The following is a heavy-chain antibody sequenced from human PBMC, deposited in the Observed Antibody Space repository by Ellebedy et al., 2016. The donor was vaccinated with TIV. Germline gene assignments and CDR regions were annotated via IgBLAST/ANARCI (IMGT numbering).Heavy chain of an antibody. CDR1: GFTFSSYA. V-gene: IGHV3-23*01. D-gene: IGHD3-9*01. Sequence: PGGSLRLSCAASGFTFSSYAMSWVRQAPGKGLEWVSAISGSGGSTYYADSVKGRFTISRDNSKNTLYLQMNSLRAEDTAVYYCAKDMRVLRYFDWLLLFDYWGQGTLVTVSS. CDR2: ISGSGGST. CDR3: AKDMRVLRYFDWLLLFDY. J-gene: IGHJ4*02.